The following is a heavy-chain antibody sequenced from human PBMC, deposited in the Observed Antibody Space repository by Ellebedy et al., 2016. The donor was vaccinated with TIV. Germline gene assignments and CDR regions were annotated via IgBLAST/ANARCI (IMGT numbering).Heavy chain of an antibody. J-gene: IGHJ4*02. CDR1: GGTFSSYA. CDR2: IIPILGIA. V-gene: IGHV1-69*04. CDR3: ARDLHATYSSSSAI. Sequence: SVKVSCXASGGTFSSYAISWVRQAPGQGLEWMGRIIPILGIANYAQKFQGRVTITADESTSTAYMELSSLRSEDTAVYYCARDLHATYSSSSAIWGQGTLVTVSS. D-gene: IGHD6-6*01.